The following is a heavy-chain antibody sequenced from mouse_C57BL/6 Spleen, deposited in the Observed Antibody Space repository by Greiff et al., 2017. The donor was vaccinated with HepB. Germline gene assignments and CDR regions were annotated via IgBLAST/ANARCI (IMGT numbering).Heavy chain of an antibody. V-gene: IGHV1-15*01. CDR1: GYTFTDYE. CDR2: IDPETGGT. Sequence: VKLQESGAELVRPGASVTLSCKASGYTFTDYEMHWVKQTPVHGLEWIGAIDPETGGTAYNQKFKGKAILTADKSSSTAYMELRSLTSEDSAVYYCTRVHYYGSSYTYWGQGTLVTVSA. D-gene: IGHD1-1*01. CDR3: TRVHYYGSSYTY. J-gene: IGHJ3*01.